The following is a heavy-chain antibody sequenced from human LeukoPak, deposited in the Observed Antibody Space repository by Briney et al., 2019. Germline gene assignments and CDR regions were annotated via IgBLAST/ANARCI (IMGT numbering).Heavy chain of an antibody. D-gene: IGHD3-10*01. CDR1: GYTFTSYG. CDR2: INADNGNT. V-gene: IGHV1-3*01. Sequence: ASVKVSCKASGYTFTSYGISWVRQAPGQRLEWMGWINADNGNTKYSQRFQGRVTITRDTSASTANMELSSLSSEDTAVYYCARDDTMVRGVIAGYCDYWGQGTLVTVSS. CDR3: ARDDTMVRGVIAGYCDY. J-gene: IGHJ4*02.